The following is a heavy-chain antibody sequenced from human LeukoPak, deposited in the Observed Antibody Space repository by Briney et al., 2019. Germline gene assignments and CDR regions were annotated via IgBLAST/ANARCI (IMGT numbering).Heavy chain of an antibody. CDR3: ARDFYGDHDEYYYGMDV. Sequence: GRSPRLSCAASGFTFSSYAMHWVRQAPGKGLEWVAVISYDGSNKYYADSVKGRFTISRDNSKNTLYLQMNSLRAEDTAVYYCARDFYGDHDEYYYGMDVWGQGTTATVSS. J-gene: IGHJ6*02. CDR2: ISYDGSNK. V-gene: IGHV3-30*04. D-gene: IGHD4-17*01. CDR1: GFTFSSYA.